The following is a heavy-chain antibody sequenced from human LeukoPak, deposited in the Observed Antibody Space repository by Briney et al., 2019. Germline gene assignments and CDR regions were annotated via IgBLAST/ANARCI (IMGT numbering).Heavy chain of an antibody. V-gene: IGHV3-7*03. CDR1: GFTFSSYW. CDR2: IKQDGSEK. Sequence: GGSLRLSCAASGFTFSSYWMSWVRQAPGKGLEWVANIKQDGSEKYYVDSVKGRFTISRDNAKNSLYLQMNSLRAEDTAVYCCAREGYYYDSSGYPPDYWGQGTLVTVSS. J-gene: IGHJ4*02. CDR3: AREGYYYDSSGYPPDY. D-gene: IGHD3-22*01.